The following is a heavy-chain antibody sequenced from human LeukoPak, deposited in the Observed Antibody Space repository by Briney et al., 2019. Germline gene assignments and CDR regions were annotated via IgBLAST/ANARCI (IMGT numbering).Heavy chain of an antibody. CDR3: ARRIVGANNWFDP. V-gene: IGHV5-51*01. CDR2: IYPGDSDT. D-gene: IGHD1-26*01. CDR1: GYSFTSYW. Sequence: RGESLKSSCKGSGYSFTSYWIGWVRQMPGKGLEWMGIIYPGDSDTRYSPSFQGQVTISADKSISTAYLQWSSLKASDTAMYYCARRIVGANNWFDPWGQGTLVTVSS. J-gene: IGHJ5*02.